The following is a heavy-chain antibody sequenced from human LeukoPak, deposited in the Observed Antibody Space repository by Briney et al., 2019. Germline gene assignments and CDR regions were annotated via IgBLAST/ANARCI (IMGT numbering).Heavy chain of an antibody. CDR3: ARGRPHGNDY. J-gene: IGHJ4*02. CDR2: IASDGSST. CDR1: GFTFNSYW. V-gene: IGHV3-74*01. D-gene: IGHD4-23*01. Sequence: GGSLRLSCAASGFTFNSYWMNWVRQAPGKGLVWVSRIASDGSSTTYADSVKGRFSISRDNAKNTLYLQMNSLRVEDTAVYYCARGRPHGNDYWGQGTLVTVSS.